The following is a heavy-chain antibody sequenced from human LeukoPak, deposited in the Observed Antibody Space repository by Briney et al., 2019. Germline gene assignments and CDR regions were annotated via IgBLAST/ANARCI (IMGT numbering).Heavy chain of an antibody. Sequence: GGSLRLSCAASGFTFSSYSMNWVRQAPGKGLEWVSSISSSSNYIYYADSVKGRFTISRDNAKNSLYLQMNSLRVEDTAVYYCARGTGQAGASSNFDYWGQGALVTVSS. CDR2: ISSSSNYI. J-gene: IGHJ4*02. CDR3: ARGTGQAGASSNFDY. V-gene: IGHV3-21*01. CDR1: GFTFSSYS. D-gene: IGHD6-6*01.